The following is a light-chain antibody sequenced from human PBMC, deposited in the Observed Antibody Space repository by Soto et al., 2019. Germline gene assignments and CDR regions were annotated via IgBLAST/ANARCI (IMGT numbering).Light chain of an antibody. CDR1: EGISSY. J-gene: IGKJ1*01. Sequence: DIQMTQSPSSLSASVGVRFTITCRASEGISSYLNWYQLKPGTAPKLLIYAASNLQSGVPPRFSGSGSGKDFTLTIAALQPDDFATYYCHQSFSSPRTFGQGTKVDIK. CDR2: AAS. CDR3: HQSFSSPRT. V-gene: IGKV1-39*01.